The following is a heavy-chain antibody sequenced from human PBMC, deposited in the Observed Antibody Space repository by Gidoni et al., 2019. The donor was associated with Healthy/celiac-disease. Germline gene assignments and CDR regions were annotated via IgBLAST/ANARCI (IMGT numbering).Heavy chain of an antibody. D-gene: IGHD6-19*01. CDR1: GGSFSGYY. V-gene: IGHV4-34*01. CDR2: INHSGST. J-gene: IGHJ6*02. CDR3: ARGLGSGRYYYYYYGMDV. Sequence: QVQLQPWGAGLLKPSETLSLTCAVYGGSFSGYYWSWIRQPPGQGLEWIGEINHSGSTNYNPSLKSRVTISVDTSKNQFSLKLSSVTAADTAVYYCARGLGSGRYYYYYYGMDVWGQGTTVTVSS.